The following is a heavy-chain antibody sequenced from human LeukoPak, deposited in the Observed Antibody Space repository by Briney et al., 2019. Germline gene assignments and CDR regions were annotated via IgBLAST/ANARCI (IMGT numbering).Heavy chain of an antibody. CDR2: INWNGGST. J-gene: IGHJ4*02. CDR3: ARGEELAPFDY. V-gene: IGHV3-20*04. D-gene: IGHD1-7*01. CDR1: GFPLSSYA. Sequence: GGSLRLSCAASGFPLSSYAMSWVRRVPGKGLEWVSDINWNGGSTGYADSVKGRFTISRDNAKNSLYLQMNSLRAEDTALYYCARGEELAPFDYWGQGTLVTVSS.